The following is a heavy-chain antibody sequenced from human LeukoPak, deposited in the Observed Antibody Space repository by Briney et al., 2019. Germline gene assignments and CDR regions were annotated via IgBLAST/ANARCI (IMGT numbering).Heavy chain of an antibody. CDR1: GFTFSSYS. V-gene: IGHV3-21*01. D-gene: IGHD3-22*01. CDR2: ISSSSSYI. J-gene: IGHJ4*02. Sequence: GGSLILSCAASGFTFSSYSMNWVGQAPGKGREWVASISSSSSYIYYADSVKGLFPISRDNAKNSLYLQMNSLRAEDTAVYYCARDGDYYDSSGGFDYWGQGTLVTVSS. CDR3: ARDGDYYDSSGGFDY.